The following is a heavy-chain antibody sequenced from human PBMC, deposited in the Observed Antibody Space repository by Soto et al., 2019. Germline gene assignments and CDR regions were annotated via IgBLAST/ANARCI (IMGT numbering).Heavy chain of an antibody. CDR2: ISSSSSAR. CDR3: ARHEASTGTTT. D-gene: IGHD2-8*02. Sequence: ESGGGLVQPGGSLRLSCAASGFTFSNYSMNWVRQAPGKGLEWVSYISSSSSARYYADSVKGRFTISRDKAKNSLYLQMNSLRAEDTAVYYCARHEASTGTTTWGQGTLVTVSS. J-gene: IGHJ4*02. CDR1: GFTFSNYS. V-gene: IGHV3-48*01.